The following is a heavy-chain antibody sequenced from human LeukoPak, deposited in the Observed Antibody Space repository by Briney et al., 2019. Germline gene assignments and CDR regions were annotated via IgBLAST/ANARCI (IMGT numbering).Heavy chain of an antibody. Sequence: PGGSLRLSCAASGFTFSSYSMNWVRQAPGKGLEWVSSISSSSRYIYYADSVKGRFTISRDNAKNSLYLQMNSLRAEDTAVYYCARDRGMGAFDIWGQGTMVTVSS. CDR3: ARDRGMGAFDI. J-gene: IGHJ3*02. V-gene: IGHV3-21*01. D-gene: IGHD2-15*01. CDR1: GFTFSSYS. CDR2: ISSSSRYI.